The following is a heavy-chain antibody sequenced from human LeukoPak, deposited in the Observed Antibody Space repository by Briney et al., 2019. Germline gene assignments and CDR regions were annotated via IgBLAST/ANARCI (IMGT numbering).Heavy chain of an antibody. V-gene: IGHV3-21*01. Sequence: GGSLRLSCAASGFIFSSYSMNGVRQAPGKGLEWVSSISSSSSYIYYADSVKGRFTISRDNAKNSLYLQMNSLRAEDTAVYYCAREDGAAVAGSWYFDLWGRGTLVTVSS. D-gene: IGHD6-19*01. J-gene: IGHJ2*01. CDR3: AREDGAAVAGSWYFDL. CDR1: GFIFSSYS. CDR2: ISSSSSYI.